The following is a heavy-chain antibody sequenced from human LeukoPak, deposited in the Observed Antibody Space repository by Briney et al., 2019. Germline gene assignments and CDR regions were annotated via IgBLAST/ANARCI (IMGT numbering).Heavy chain of an antibody. CDR3: SADPGDY. CDR1: GFTFSSYW. V-gene: IGHV3-7*01. J-gene: IGHJ4*02. CDR2: INQDRSEK. Sequence: GGSLRLSCAASGFTFSSYWMSWVRQAPGKGLEWVANINQDRSEKYYVDSVEGRFNISRDNARNSLYLQMNSLGVDDTAVYFCSADPGDYWGQGTLVSVSS. D-gene: IGHD7-27*01.